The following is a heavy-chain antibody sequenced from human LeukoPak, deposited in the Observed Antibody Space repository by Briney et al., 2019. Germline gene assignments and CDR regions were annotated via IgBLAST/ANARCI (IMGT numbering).Heavy chain of an antibody. CDR2: ISGSGCST. CDR3: AKVVGRYYDSSGYYFDY. CDR1: GFTFSSYA. J-gene: IGHJ4*02. D-gene: IGHD3-22*01. Sequence: GGSRRLSCAASGFTFSSYAMSWVRQAPGKGLEWVSAISGSGCSTYYADSVKGRFTISRDNPKNTLYLQMNSLRAEDTAVYYCAKVVGRYYDSSGYYFDYWGQGTLVTVPS. V-gene: IGHV3-23*01.